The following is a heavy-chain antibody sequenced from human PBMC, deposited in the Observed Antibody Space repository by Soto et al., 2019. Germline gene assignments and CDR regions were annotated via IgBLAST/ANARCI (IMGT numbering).Heavy chain of an antibody. J-gene: IGHJ4*02. CDR2: IYYSGIT. Sequence: SETLSLTCTFSVGSIISYYWSWIRHPPGKGLEWIGYIYYSGITNYNPSLKSRVTISVDTSKNQFSLKLSSVTAADTAVYYCARATLSFYYDSSGYPTYYFDYWGQGTLVTVSS. D-gene: IGHD3-22*01. CDR3: ARATLSFYYDSSGYPTYYFDY. CDR1: VGSIISYY. V-gene: IGHV4-59*01.